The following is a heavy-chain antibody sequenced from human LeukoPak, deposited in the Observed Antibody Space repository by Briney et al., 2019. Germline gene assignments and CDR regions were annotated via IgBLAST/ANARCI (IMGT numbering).Heavy chain of an antibody. CDR2: ISGSGDST. V-gene: IGHV3-23*01. CDR1: GFPFSSYA. CDR3: AKGSRATAFDY. J-gene: IGHJ4*02. Sequence: GGSLRLSCAASGFPFSSYAMSWIRQAPGKGLEWVSGISGSGDSTYYADSVKGRFTISRDNSKNTLYLQMNSLRAEDTAVYYCAKGSRATAFDYWGQGTLVTVSS. D-gene: IGHD1-26*01.